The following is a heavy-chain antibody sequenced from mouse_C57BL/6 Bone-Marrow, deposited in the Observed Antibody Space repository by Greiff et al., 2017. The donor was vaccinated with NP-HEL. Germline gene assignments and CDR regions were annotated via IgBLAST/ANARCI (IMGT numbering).Heavy chain of an antibody. J-gene: IGHJ2*01. CDR2: INPYNGGT. CDR1: GYTFTDYY. Sequence: VQLQQSGPVLVKPGASVKMSCKASGYTFTDYYMNWVKQSHGKSLEWIGVINPYNGGTSYNQKFKGKATLTVDKSSSTAYMELNSLTSEDSAVYYCARETAQATYYFDYWGQGTTLTVSS. D-gene: IGHD3-2*02. V-gene: IGHV1-19*01. CDR3: ARETAQATYYFDY.